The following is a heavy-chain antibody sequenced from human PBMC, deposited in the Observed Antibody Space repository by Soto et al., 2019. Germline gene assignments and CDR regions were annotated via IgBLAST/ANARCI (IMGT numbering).Heavy chain of an antibody. CDR1: HQSFNGYF. J-gene: IGHJ5*02. CDR3: ARIPYNRWFDP. Sequence: SETLSLTCAVYHQSFNGYFWSWIRQPPGSALEWIGEINYTGRTTYNPSLKSRATMSVDTSKNQFSLKLTSVTAADTAVYYCARIPYNRWFDPWGQGTLVTVSS. D-gene: IGHD1-1*01. V-gene: IGHV4-34*01. CDR2: INYTGRT.